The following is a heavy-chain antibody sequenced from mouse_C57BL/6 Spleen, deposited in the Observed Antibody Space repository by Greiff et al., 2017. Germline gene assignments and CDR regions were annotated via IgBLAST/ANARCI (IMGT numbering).Heavy chain of an antibody. V-gene: IGHV1-26*01. D-gene: IGHD2-12*01. J-gene: IGHJ4*01. Sequence: EVQLQQSGPELVKPGASVKISCKASGYTFTDYYMNWVKQSHGKSLEWIGDINPNNGGTSYNQKFKGKATLTVDKSSSTAYMELRSLTSEDSAVYYCARGALYGAMDYWGQGTSVTVSS. CDR3: ARGALYGAMDY. CDR1: GYTFTDYY. CDR2: INPNNGGT.